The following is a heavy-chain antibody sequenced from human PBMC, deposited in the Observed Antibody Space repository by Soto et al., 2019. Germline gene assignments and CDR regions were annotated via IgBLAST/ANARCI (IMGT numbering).Heavy chain of an antibody. V-gene: IGHV3-23*01. CDR1: GFTFSSYA. J-gene: IGHJ5*02. D-gene: IGHD2-21*02. Sequence: XXSLRLACAASGFTFSSYAMRWVPQAPGKGLEWVSAISGSGGSTYYADSVKGRFTISRDNSKNTLYLQMNSLPAEDTAVYYCAKDLTRTDNWFDPWGQGTLVTVSS. CDR2: ISGSGGST. CDR3: AKDLTRTDNWFDP.